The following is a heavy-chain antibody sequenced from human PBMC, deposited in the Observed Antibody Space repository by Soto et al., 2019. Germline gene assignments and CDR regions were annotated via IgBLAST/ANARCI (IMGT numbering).Heavy chain of an antibody. J-gene: IGHJ3*02. CDR2: INPNSGGT. CDR1: GYTFTGYY. Sequence: ASVKVSCKASGYTFTGYYMHWVRQAPGQGLEWMGWINPNSGGTNYAQKFQGWVTMTRDMSTSTAYMDLSSLRSEDMAVYYCAADGYSYDSSYAFDIWGQGTTVTVSS. CDR3: AADGYSYDSSYAFDI. D-gene: IGHD3-22*01. V-gene: IGHV1-2*04.